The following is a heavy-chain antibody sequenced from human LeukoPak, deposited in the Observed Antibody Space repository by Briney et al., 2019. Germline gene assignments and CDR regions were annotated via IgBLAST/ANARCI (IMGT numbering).Heavy chain of an antibody. J-gene: IGHJ4*02. CDR3: AREGPETYNFDF. CDR1: GYTFTSYY. V-gene: IGHV1-46*04. CDR2: IRPSGST. D-gene: IGHD5-18*01. Sequence: ASLKVSCKASGYTFTSYYIHWVRQAPGQGLEYMGIIRPSGSTAYAQKLQGRVTMTRDTSTSAVYMELSSLRSEDTAVYYCAREGPETYNFDFWGQGTQVTVSS.